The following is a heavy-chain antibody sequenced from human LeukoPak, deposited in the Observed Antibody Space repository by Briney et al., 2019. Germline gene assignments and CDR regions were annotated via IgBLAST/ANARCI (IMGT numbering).Heavy chain of an antibody. CDR1: GGSFSGYY. J-gene: IGHJ4*02. Sequence: SETLSLTCAVYGGSFSGYYWSWIRQPPGKGLEWIGEINHSGSTNYNPSLKSRVTISVDTSKNQFSLKLSSVTAADTAVYYCARDRRYSSSWYVYYFDNWGQGTLVTVSS. CDR2: INHSGST. D-gene: IGHD6-13*01. V-gene: IGHV4-34*01. CDR3: ARDRRYSSSWYVYYFDN.